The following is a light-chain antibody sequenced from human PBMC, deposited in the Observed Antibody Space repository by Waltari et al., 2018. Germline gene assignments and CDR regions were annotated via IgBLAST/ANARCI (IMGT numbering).Light chain of an antibody. J-gene: IGKJ1*01. Sequence: DIVLTQSPDFPSVTPKEKDTITCRASQSIGSSLHWYQQKPEQSPKLLIKYASQSFSGVPSRFSGSGSGTDFTLTINSLEVEDAATYYCHQSSSLPWTFDQGTKVEIK. CDR3: HQSSSLPWT. V-gene: IGKV6-21*01. CDR1: QSIGSS. CDR2: YAS.